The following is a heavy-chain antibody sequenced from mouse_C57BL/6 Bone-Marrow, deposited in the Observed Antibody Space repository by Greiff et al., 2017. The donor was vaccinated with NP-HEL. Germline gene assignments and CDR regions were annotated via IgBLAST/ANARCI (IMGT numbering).Heavy chain of an antibody. CDR1: GFTFSNYW. Sequence: EVHLVESGGGLVQPGGSMKLSCVASGFTFSNYWMNWVRQSPEKGLEWVAQIRLKSDNYATHYAESVKGRFTISRDDSKSSVYLQMNNLRAEDTGIYYCTGSNSYYFDYWGQGTTLTVSS. CDR2: IRLKSDNYAT. V-gene: IGHV6-3*01. CDR3: TGSNSYYFDY. J-gene: IGHJ2*01. D-gene: IGHD2-5*01.